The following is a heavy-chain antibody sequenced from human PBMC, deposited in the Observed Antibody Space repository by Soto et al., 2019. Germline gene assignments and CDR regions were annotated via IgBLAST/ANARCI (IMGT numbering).Heavy chain of an antibody. Sequence: QVQLVQSGAEVKKPGASVKVTCKASGYTFTSYGISWVRQAPGQGLEWMGWISGYNGNTNYAQKRQGRVTMTTDTSTSTDYMELRSLRSDDTAVDYCAGGSNDIDYWGQGTLVTVSS. CDR2: ISGYNGNT. J-gene: IGHJ4*02. V-gene: IGHV1-18*01. D-gene: IGHD1-1*01. CDR3: AGGSNDIDY. CDR1: GYTFTSYG.